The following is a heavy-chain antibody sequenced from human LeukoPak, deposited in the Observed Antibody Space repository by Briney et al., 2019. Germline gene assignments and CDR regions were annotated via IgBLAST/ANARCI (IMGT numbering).Heavy chain of an antibody. D-gene: IGHD6-13*01. CDR3: AKDFYISSWSFFDY. V-gene: IGHV3-9*01. CDR1: GFTFDDYA. J-gene: IGHJ4*02. CDR2: ISWNSGSI. Sequence: GGSLRLPCAASGFTFDDYAMHWVRQAPGKGLEWVSGISWNSGSIGYADSVKGRFTISRDNAKNSLYLQMNSLRAEDTALYYCAKDFYISSWSFFDYWGQGTLVAVSS.